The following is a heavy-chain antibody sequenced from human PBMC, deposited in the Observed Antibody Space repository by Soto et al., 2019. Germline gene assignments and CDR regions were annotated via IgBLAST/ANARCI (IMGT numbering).Heavy chain of an antibody. J-gene: IGHJ4*02. V-gene: IGHV3-23*01. D-gene: IGHD6-13*01. CDR1: GFTCRNYA. CDR2: ISGSGGST. CDR3: AKDQGSSWYEIDY. Sequence: GGPPRLSCSASGFTCRNYAVTWVRQAPGKGLEWVSTISGSGGSTYYADSVKGRFTISRDNSKNTLYLQMNSLRAEDTAVYYCAKDQGSSWYEIDYWGQGT.